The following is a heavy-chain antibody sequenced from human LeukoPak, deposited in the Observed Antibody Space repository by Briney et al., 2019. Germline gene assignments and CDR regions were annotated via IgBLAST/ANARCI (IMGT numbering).Heavy chain of an antibody. V-gene: IGHV3-66*01. D-gene: IGHD6-19*01. CDR2: IYSGGST. J-gene: IGHJ4*02. CDR1: GFTVSSNY. Sequence: GGSLRLSCAASGFTVSSNYMSWVRQAPGKGLEWVSVIYSGGSTYYADSVKGRFTISRDNSKNTLYLQMNSLRAEDTAVYYCARVGSGSGWYVAIDYWGQGTLVTVSS. CDR3: ARVGSGSGWYVAIDY.